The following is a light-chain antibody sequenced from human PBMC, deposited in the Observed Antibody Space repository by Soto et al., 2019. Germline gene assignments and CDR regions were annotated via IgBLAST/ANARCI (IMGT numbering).Light chain of an antibody. CDR2: DAS. CDR1: RTVSAD. V-gene: IGKV3-11*01. CDR3: QQRGNWPPT. Sequence: EIVLTQSPATLSLSPGERATLSCRASRTVSADLVWYQQNTGQPPRLLIYDASNRATGIPARFSGSGSGTDFTLTISSLEPEDVAVYYCQQRGNWPPTFGGGTKVEIK. J-gene: IGKJ4*01.